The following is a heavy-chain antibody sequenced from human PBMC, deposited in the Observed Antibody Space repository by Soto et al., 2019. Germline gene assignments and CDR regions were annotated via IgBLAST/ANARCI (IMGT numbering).Heavy chain of an antibody. CDR2: INHSGST. D-gene: IGHD3-22*01. CDR1: GGSFSGHY. CDR3: ARGITMILVVQGDAPDKYYFDS. Sequence: SETLSLTCAVYGGSFSGHYWSWIRQSPGKGLEWIGEINHSGSTNQNPSLKSRVTISVDTSKNQFSLKLKSVTAADTAVYYCARGITMILVVQGDAPDKYYFDSWGQGTQVTVSS. J-gene: IGHJ4*02. V-gene: IGHV4-34*01.